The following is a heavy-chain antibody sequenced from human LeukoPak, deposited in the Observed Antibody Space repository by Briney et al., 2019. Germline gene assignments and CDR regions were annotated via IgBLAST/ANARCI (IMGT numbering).Heavy chain of an antibody. V-gene: IGHV3-23*01. Sequence: RTGGSLRLSCAVSGITLSSYGMSWVRQAPGKGLEWVAGISDSGGSTKYADSVKGRFTISRDNRKNTLYLQMNSLRAEDTAVYFCAKRGVVIRVIPVGFHKEAYYFDSWGQGALVTVSS. D-gene: IGHD3-22*01. CDR2: ISDSGGST. CDR3: AKRGVVIRVIPVGFHKEAYYFDS. CDR1: GITLSSYG. J-gene: IGHJ4*02.